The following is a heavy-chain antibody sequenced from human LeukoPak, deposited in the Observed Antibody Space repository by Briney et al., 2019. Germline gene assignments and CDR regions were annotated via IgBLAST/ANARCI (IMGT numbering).Heavy chain of an antibody. CDR3: ARVQGIAAAEYYFDY. CDR1: GYTFTGYY. CDR2: INPNSGGT. V-gene: IGHV1-2*02. Sequence: LGASVKVSCKASGYTFTGYYMHWVRQAPGQGLEWMGWINPNSGGTNYAQKFQGRVTMTRDTSISTAYMELSRLRSDDTAVYYCARVQGIAAAEYYFDYWGQGTLVTVSS. J-gene: IGHJ4*02. D-gene: IGHD6-13*01.